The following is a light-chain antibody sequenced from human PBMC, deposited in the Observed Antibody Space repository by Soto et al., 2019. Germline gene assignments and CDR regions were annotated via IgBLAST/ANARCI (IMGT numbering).Light chain of an antibody. CDR2: GAS. J-gene: IGKJ1*01. CDR3: QQYCSSGT. Sequence: EIALTQSPGTLSLSPGERATLSCMASQSVSNNYLAWYQQKPGQAPRLLIYGASNRATGIPDRFSGSGSGTDFTLTIIRLEHEDFAVYYCQQYCSSGTFGQGTKVDIK. V-gene: IGKV3-20*01. CDR1: QSVSNNY.